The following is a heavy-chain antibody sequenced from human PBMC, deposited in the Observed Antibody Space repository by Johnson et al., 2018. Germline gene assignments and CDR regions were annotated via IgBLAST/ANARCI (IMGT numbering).Heavy chain of an antibody. V-gene: IGHV3-13*01. CDR3: ARRKTTVGTDYYYYMDG. J-gene: IGHJ6*03. Sequence: VQLVQSGGGLVQPGGSLRLSCAASGFTFSSYDMHWVRQATGKGLEWVSAIGTAGDTYYPGSVKGRFTIPRENAKNTLYLQMNSLRAEETAVYYCARRKTTVGTDYYYYMDGGGKGTTGTVAS. CDR2: IGTAGDT. CDR1: GFTFSSYD. D-gene: IGHD4-23*01.